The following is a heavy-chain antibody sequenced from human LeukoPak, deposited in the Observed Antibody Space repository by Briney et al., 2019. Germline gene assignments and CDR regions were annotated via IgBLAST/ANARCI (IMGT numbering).Heavy chain of an antibody. Sequence: PGGSLRLSCAASGFTFSSYAMSWVRQAPGKGLERGASIKQDGSQEYYGDSVKGRFTISRDNAKNSLYLQMNSLRAEDTAFYYCAKDDNSWSLDYWGQGTLVTVSS. CDR1: GFTFSSYA. CDR3: AKDDNSWSLDY. D-gene: IGHD6-13*01. J-gene: IGHJ4*02. V-gene: IGHV3-7*01. CDR2: IKQDGSQE.